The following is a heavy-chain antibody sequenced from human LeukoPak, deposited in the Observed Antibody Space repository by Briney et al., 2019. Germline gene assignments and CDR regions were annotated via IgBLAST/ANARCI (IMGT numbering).Heavy chain of an antibody. CDR3: ARVRCTNGVCYLDY. J-gene: IGHJ4*02. CDR2: ISSSSSTI. Sequence: GGSLRLSCAASGFTFSSYSMNWVRHDPGKCLEWVSYISSSSSTIYYADSVKGRFTISRDNAKNSLYLQMNSLRAEDTAVYYCARVRCTNGVCYLDYWGQGTLVTVSS. V-gene: IGHV3-48*01. D-gene: IGHD2-8*01. CDR1: GFTFSSYS.